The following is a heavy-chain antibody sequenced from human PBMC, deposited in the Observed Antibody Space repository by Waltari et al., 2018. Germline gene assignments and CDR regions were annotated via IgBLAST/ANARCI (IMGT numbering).Heavy chain of an antibody. CDR2: IKRKSDGGTT. V-gene: IGHV3-15*01. J-gene: IGHJ5*01. CDR3: ATFIYSYDS. Sequence: EVQFVESGGGLVKPVGSLRLSCADSGFTLSHVWLIWVRQAPGKGLECIGRIKRKSDGGTTDYAAPVKGRFTISRDDSNNTLFLQMNSLKSEDTAVYYCATFIYSYDSWGQGTLVTVSS. CDR1: GFTLSHVW. D-gene: IGHD5-18*01.